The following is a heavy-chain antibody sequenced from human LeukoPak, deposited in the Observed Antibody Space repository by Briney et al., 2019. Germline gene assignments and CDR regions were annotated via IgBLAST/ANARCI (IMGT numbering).Heavy chain of an antibody. CDR1: GFTSSSYA. Sequence: GGSLRLSCAASGFTSSSYAMSWVRQAPGKGLEWVSAISGSGGSTYYADSVKGRFTISRDNSKNTVFLQMNSLRVEDTAVYYCTKEGIIVAPDYWGQGTLVTVSS. CDR3: TKEGIIVAPDY. CDR2: ISGSGGST. D-gene: IGHD5-12*01. J-gene: IGHJ4*02. V-gene: IGHV3-23*01.